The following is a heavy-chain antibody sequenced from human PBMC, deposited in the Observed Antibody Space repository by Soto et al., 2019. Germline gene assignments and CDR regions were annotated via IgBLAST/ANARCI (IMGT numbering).Heavy chain of an antibody. Sequence: QVQLVESGGGVVPPGGSLRVSCVASGFTFSSYNMHWVRQAPGEGLEWVAVISFDGANKFYADSVKGRFTISRDISRDTLYLQMSSLRDEDTAIYYCARSTYYDILTGSYYYSAMDVWGQGTTVTVSS. V-gene: IGHV3-30-3*01. CDR3: ARSTYYDILTGSYYYSAMDV. CDR1: GFTFSSYN. D-gene: IGHD3-9*01. CDR2: ISFDGANK. J-gene: IGHJ6*02.